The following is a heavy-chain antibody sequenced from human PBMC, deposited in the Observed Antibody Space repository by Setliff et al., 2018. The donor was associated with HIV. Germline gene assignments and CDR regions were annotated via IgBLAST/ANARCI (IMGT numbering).Heavy chain of an antibody. CDR2: IGGSTGST. CDR1: GFAFDNYC. V-gene: IGHV3-23*01. J-gene: IGHJ6*02. CDR3: AKPLTQWGVSPYHYAVDV. Sequence: PGGSLRLSCAASGFAFDNYCMTWVRQAPGKGLEWVSGIGGSTGSTYYADSVKGRFTISPDNSKNTLYLQMNSLRAEDTAVYYCAKPLTQWGVSPYHYAVDVWGQGTTVTVSS. D-gene: IGHD1-26*01.